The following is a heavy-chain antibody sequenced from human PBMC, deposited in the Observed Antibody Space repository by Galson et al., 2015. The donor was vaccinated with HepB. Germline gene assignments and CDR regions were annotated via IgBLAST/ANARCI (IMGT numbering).Heavy chain of an antibody. CDR1: DASISSSTYY. V-gene: IGHV4-39*01. CDR3: VRSYSSSWYWFDP. D-gene: IGHD6-13*01. J-gene: IGHJ5*02. CDR2: IYYGGNT. Sequence: TLSLTCTVSDASISSSTYYWGWIRQPPGKGLEWIGSIYYGGNTYYTPSLKSRVTISVDASKNQFSLRLSSVLAADTAVYYCVRSYSSSWYWFDPWGQGTLVTVSS.